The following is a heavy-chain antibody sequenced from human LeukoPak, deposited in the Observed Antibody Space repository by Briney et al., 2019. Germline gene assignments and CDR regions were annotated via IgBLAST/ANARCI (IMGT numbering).Heavy chain of an antibody. CDR3: ARDGWIQVSRTKFDS. CDR2: ISYDGTNK. CDR1: AGFSFSGYA. Sequence: GGSLRLSCVASAGFSFSGYAMHWVRQAPGKGPERVAEISYDGTNKNYADSVKGRFTVSRDNSDDTLYLQMNSLRTDETALYYCARDGWIQVSRTKFDSWGQGTLVTVSS. V-gene: IGHV3-30-3*01. J-gene: IGHJ4*02. D-gene: IGHD5-18*01.